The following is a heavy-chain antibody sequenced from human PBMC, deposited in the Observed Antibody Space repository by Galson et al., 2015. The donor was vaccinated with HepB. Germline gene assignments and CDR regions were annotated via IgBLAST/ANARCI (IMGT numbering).Heavy chain of an antibody. D-gene: IGHD2-21*01. V-gene: IGHV3-23*01. CDR2: ISDGGDTT. CDR3: AKGDTPWGGFDI. J-gene: IGHJ3*02. Sequence: FLRLSCATSGFTFSSFAMTWVRQAPGKGLEWVSAISDGGDTTYYADSVKGRFSITRDVSKSTLSLQMNSLRAEDTAVYYCAKGDTPWGGFDIWGQGTMVTVSS. CDR1: GFTFSSFA.